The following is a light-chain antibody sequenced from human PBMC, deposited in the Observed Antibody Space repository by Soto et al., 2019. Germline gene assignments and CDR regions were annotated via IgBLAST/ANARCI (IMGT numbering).Light chain of an antibody. J-gene: IGLJ3*02. Sequence: QSVLTQPASVSGSPGQSITISCTGTSSDVGGYNYVSWYQQHPGKAPKLMIYEVSNRPSWVSNRFSGSKSGNTAALTISGLQAEDEADYYCSSYTSSSTLRVFGGGTTVTVL. V-gene: IGLV2-14*01. CDR1: SSDVGGYNY. CDR2: EVS. CDR3: SSYTSSSTLRV.